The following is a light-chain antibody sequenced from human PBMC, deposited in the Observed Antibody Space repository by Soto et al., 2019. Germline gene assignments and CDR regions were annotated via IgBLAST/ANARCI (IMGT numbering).Light chain of an antibody. CDR3: QQSYSTSIT. Sequence: DIQMTQSRSTLSASVGDRFTITCRASQSISSWLAWYQQKLGRAPRLLIYDASSLESGVPSRFSGSGYGTDFNLTISSLQPEDFATYYCQQSYSTSITFGQGTRLEIK. CDR1: QSISSW. J-gene: IGKJ5*01. V-gene: IGKV1-5*01. CDR2: DAS.